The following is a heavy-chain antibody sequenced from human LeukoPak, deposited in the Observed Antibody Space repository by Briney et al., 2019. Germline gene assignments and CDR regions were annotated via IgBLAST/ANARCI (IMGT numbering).Heavy chain of an antibody. V-gene: IGHV3-23*01. D-gene: IGHD1-7*01. Sequence: GGSLRLSCAASGFTFSSYGMSWVRQAPGKGLEWVSAISGSGGSTYYADSVKGRFTISRDNSKNTLHLQMNSLRAEDTAVYYCAKRRGLELLYYYYMDVWGKGTTVTVSS. CDR1: GFTFSSYG. CDR3: AKRRGLELLYYYYMDV. J-gene: IGHJ6*03. CDR2: ISGSGGST.